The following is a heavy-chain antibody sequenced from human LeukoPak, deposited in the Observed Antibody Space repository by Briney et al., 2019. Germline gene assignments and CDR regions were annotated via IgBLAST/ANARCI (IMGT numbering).Heavy chain of an antibody. CDR2: IYTSGST. D-gene: IGHD6-19*01. CDR1: GGSISSGSYY. Sequence: SQTLSLTCTVSGGSISSGSYYWSWIRQPAGKGLEWIGRIYTSGSTNYNPSLKSRVTISVDTSKNQFSLKLSSVTAADTAVYYCARQRYSSLRSMFDYWGQGTLVTVSS. CDR3: ARQRYSSLRSMFDY. V-gene: IGHV4-61*02. J-gene: IGHJ4*02.